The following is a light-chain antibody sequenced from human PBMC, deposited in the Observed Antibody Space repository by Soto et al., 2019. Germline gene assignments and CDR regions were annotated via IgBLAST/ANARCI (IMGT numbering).Light chain of an antibody. CDR1: QSVSSY. V-gene: IGKV3-20*01. CDR3: QQYAGART. J-gene: IGKJ1*01. Sequence: EIVMTQSPATLSVSPGERATLSCRASQSVSSYLAWYQQKSGQAPRLLIYGASSRATGIPDRFSGSGSGTDFTLSISRMEHEDFAVYYCQQYAGARTVGQGTKVEIK. CDR2: GAS.